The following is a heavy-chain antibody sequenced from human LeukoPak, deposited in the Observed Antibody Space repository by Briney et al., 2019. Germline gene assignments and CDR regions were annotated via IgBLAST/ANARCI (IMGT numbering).Heavy chain of an antibody. CDR2: ISTYSGNT. Sequence: ASVKVSCKASGYSFSGYGISWVRQAPGQGLEWIGWISTYSGNTNYAHNLQGRITVTTETSTSTAYMELRSLRSDDTAVYYCARVGAAPGHFDYWGQGTQLTVSS. CDR3: ARVGAAPGHFDY. CDR1: GYSFSGYG. J-gene: IGHJ4*02. D-gene: IGHD6-13*01. V-gene: IGHV1-18*01.